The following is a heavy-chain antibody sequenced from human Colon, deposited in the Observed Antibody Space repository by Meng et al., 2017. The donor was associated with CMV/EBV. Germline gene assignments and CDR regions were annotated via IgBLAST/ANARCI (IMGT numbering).Heavy chain of an antibody. D-gene: IGHD2-15*01. CDR3: ARARYCSGGACFLPDY. CDR2: ISAEHGDT. V-gene: IGHV1-18*01. CDR1: GYTFSDYG. J-gene: IGHJ4*02. Sequence: ASVKVSCKASGYTFSDYGVIWVRQAPGRGLECLGWISAEHGDTNYAQNLQGRVTMTTDTSSNTAYMELRSLRSDDTAVYFCARARYCSGGACFLPDYWGQGTLVTVSS.